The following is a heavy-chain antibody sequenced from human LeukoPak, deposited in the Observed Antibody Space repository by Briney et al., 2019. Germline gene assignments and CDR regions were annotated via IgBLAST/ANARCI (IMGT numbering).Heavy chain of an antibody. CDR3: ARREEMATIYY. CDR2: MYSSGGT. V-gene: IGHV4-61*02. CDR1: GGSISSDSYY. Sequence: SETLSLTCTVSGGSISSDSYYWGWIRQPAGKGLEWIGLMYSSGGTNYNPSLKSRLTISLDTSKNQFSLKLNSVTAADTAVYYCARREEMATIYYWGQGTLVTVSS. J-gene: IGHJ4*02. D-gene: IGHD5-24*01.